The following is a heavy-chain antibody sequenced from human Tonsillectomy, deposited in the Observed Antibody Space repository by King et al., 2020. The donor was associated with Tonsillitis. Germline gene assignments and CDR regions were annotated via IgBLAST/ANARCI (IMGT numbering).Heavy chain of an antibody. J-gene: IGHJ6*02. V-gene: IGHV5-51*01. D-gene: IGHD1-1*01. CDR1: GHSFTSYW. CDR2: IYPANSYT. Sequence: VQLVESGAEVKKPGESLRISCKGSGHSFTSYWIGWVRQMPGKGLEWMAIIYPANSYTRYSPSFPGQVTISADQSISTVYLQWSSLKASDTAIYYCARRDWMGGMDVWGPGTTVTVSS. CDR3: ARRDWMGGMDV.